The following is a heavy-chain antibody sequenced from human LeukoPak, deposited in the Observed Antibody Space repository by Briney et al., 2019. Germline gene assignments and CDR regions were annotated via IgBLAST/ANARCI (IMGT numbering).Heavy chain of an antibody. V-gene: IGHV4-4*02. J-gene: IGHJ4*02. Sequence: PSETLSLTCAVSGGSVSSSNWWSWVRQPPGKGLEWIGEIYHSGSTNYNPSLKSRVTISVDKSKNQFSLKLSSVTAADTAVYYCARSGVSSSWSVDYWGQGTLVTVSS. D-gene: IGHD6-13*01. CDR2: IYHSGST. CDR3: ARSGVSSSWSVDY. CDR1: GGSVSSSNW.